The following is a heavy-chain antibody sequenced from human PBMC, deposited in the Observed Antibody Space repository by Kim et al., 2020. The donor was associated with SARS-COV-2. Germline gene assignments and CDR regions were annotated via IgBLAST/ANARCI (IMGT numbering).Heavy chain of an antibody. Sequence: GGSLRLSCAASGFTFSNAWMSWVRQAPGKGLEWVGRIKSKTDGGTTDYAAPVKGRFTISRDDSKNTLYLQMNSLKTEDTAVYYCTTDSSRVTLDWFDPWGQGTLVTVSS. V-gene: IGHV3-15*01. CDR2: IKSKTDGGTT. D-gene: IGHD2-21*02. CDR3: TTDSSRVTLDWFDP. J-gene: IGHJ5*02. CDR1: GFTFSNAW.